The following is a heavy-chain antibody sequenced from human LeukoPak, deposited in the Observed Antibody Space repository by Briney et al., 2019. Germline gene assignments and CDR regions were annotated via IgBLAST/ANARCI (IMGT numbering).Heavy chain of an antibody. CDR2: IWYDGSNK. CDR3: ARVSEDYSSGWYEEYFQY. D-gene: IGHD6-19*01. V-gene: IGHV3-33*01. CDR1: GFTFSSYG. Sequence: GGSLRLSCAASGFTFSSYGMHWVRQAPGKGLEWVAVIWYDGSNKYYADSVKGRFTISRDNSKNTLNLQMTSLRAEDTAVYYCARVSEDYSSGWYEEYFQYWGQGTLVIVSS. J-gene: IGHJ1*01.